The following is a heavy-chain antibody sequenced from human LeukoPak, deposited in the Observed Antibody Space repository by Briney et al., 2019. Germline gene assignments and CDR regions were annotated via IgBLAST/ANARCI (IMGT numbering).Heavy chain of an antibody. V-gene: IGHV4-39*07. D-gene: IGHD1-26*01. CDR2: IYYSGST. CDR3: ARVSGVGPQPFDAFDI. CDR1: GGSISSSSYY. Sequence: PSETLSLTCTVSGGSISSSSYYWGWIRQPPGKGLEWIGSIYYSGSTNYNPSLKSRVTISVDTSKNQFSLKLSSVTAADTAVYYCARVSGVGPQPFDAFDIWGQGTLVTVSS. J-gene: IGHJ3*02.